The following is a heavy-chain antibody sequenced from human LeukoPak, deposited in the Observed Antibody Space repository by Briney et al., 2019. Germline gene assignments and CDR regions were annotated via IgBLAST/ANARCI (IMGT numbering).Heavy chain of an antibody. D-gene: IGHD6-6*01. CDR2: INPNSGGT. J-gene: IGHJ1*01. Sequence: GASVKVSCKASGYTFTGYYMHWVRQAPGQGLEWMGWINPNSGGTNYAQKFQGRVTMTRDTSISTAYMELSRLRSDDTAVYYCARASPEYSSSSEYFQHWGQGTLVTVSS. V-gene: IGHV1-2*02. CDR1: GYTFTGYY. CDR3: ARASPEYSSSSEYFQH.